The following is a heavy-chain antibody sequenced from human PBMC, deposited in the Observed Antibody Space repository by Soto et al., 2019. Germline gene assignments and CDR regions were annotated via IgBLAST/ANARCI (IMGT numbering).Heavy chain of an antibody. V-gene: IGHV3-33*01. D-gene: IGHD3-10*01. CDR2: IWYDGSNK. CDR1: GFTFSSYG. J-gene: IGHJ5*02. Sequence: GGSLRLSCAASGFTFSSYGMHWVRQAPGKGLEWVAVIWYDGSNKYYADSVKGRFTISRDNSKNALYLQMNSLRAEDTAVYYCARDSLKLIRGVMSGFDPWGQGTLVTVS. CDR3: ARDSLKLIRGVMSGFDP.